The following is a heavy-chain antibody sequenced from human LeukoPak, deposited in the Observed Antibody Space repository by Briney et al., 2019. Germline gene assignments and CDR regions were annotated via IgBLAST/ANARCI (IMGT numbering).Heavy chain of an antibody. CDR1: GYSISSGYY. CDR3: ARLRRVWFGELRPEIFDY. V-gene: IGHV4-38-2*02. D-gene: IGHD3-10*01. J-gene: IGHJ4*02. Sequence: SETLSLTCTVSGYSISSGYYWGWIRQPPGKGLEWIGSIYHSGSTYYNPSLKSRVTISVDTSKNQFSLKLSSVTAADTAVYYCARLRRVWFGELRPEIFDYWGQGTLVTVSS. CDR2: IYHSGST.